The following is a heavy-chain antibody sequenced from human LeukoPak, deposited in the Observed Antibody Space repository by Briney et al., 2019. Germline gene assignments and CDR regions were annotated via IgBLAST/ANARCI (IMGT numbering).Heavy chain of an antibody. CDR1: GFTFSSYS. CDR2: ISSSSS. V-gene: IGHV3-21*01. J-gene: IGHJ6*02. D-gene: IGHD6-13*01. CDR3: ARDLVGSWGYYYYYGMDV. Sequence: GGSLRLSCAASGFTFSSYSMNWVRQAPGKGLEWVSSISSSSSYADSVKGRFTISRDNAKNSLYLQMNSLRAEDTAVYYCARDLVGSWGYYYYYGMDVWGQGTTVTVSS.